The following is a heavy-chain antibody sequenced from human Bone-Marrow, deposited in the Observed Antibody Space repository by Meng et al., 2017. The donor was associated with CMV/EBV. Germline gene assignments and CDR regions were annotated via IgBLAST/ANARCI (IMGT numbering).Heavy chain of an antibody. CDR3: ARDGGSGWDHYYYGMDV. D-gene: IGHD6-19*01. CDR2: ITWSGGST. J-gene: IGHJ6*02. CDR1: GFTFDDYG. Sequence: GESLKISCAASGFTFDDYGMSWVRQAPGKGLEWVSGITWSGGSTGYADSVRGRFTISRDNAKNSLYLQMNSLRAEDTAVYYCARDGGSGWDHYYYGMDVWGQGTTVTVSS. V-gene: IGHV3-20*04.